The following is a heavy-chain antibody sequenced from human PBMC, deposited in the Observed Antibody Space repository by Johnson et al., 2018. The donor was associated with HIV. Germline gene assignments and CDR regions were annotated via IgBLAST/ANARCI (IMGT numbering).Heavy chain of an antibody. J-gene: IGHJ3*02. CDR2: ISYDGSDK. CDR3: AKAFSTFHDAFDI. D-gene: IGHD2/OR15-2a*01. CDR1: GFTFSSYA. Sequence: QVQLVESGGGVVQPGRSLRLSCAASGFTFSSYAMHWVRQAPAKGLEWVAVISYDGSDKDYADSVKGRFTISRDNSKNTLFLQMNSLRAEDTAVYFCAKAFSTFHDAFDIWGQGTMVTVSS. V-gene: IGHV3-30*04.